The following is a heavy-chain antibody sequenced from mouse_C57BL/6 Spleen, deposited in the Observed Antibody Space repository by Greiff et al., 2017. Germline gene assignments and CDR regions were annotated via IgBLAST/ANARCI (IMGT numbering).Heavy chain of an antibody. CDR1: GYTFTSYW. Sequence: QVQLQQPGAELVKPGASVKLSCKASGYTFTSYWMHWVKQRPGRGLEWIGMIDPNRGGTKYNEKFKSKATLTVDKPSSTAYMQLSSLTSEDAEVYYCASSSSYWYFEVWGTGTTVTVSS. V-gene: IGHV1-72*01. CDR3: ASSSSYWYFEV. CDR2: IDPNRGGT. D-gene: IGHD1-1*01. J-gene: IGHJ1*03.